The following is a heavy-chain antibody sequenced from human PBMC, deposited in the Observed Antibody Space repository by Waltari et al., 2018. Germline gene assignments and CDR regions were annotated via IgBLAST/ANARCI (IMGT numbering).Heavy chain of an antibody. V-gene: IGHV4-34*01. CDR3: ARANGDYGARDYFDY. D-gene: IGHD4-17*01. CDR1: GGSFSGYY. CDR2: INHSGST. Sequence: QVQLQQWGAGLLKPSETLSLTCAVYGGSFSGYYWSWIHQPPGKGLEWIGEINHSGSTNYNPSLKSRVTISVDTSKNQFSLKLSSVTAADTAVYYCARANGDYGARDYFDYWGQGTLVTVSS. J-gene: IGHJ4*02.